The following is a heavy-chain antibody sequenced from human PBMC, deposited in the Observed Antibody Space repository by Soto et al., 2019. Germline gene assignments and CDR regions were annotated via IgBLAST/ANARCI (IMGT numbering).Heavy chain of an antibody. J-gene: IGHJ4*02. CDR1: GGTFRNDI. V-gene: IGHV1-69*08. CDR3: VRNSPIGSTFSGYDGIDY. CDR2: IIPLLDTT. D-gene: IGHD5-12*01. Sequence: QVQLVQSGAEVKKPGSSVKVSCKTSGGTFRNDIITWVRQAPGQGLEWIGRIIPLLDTTNYAQSFQGRVTITAXKXTXTXXMELNSLRAEDTAVYFCVRNSPIGSTFSGYDGIDYWGQGTLVTVSS.